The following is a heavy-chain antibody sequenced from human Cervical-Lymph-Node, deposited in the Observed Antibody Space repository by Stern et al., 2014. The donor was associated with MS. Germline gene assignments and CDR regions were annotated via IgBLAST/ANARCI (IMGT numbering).Heavy chain of an antibody. J-gene: IGHJ4*02. D-gene: IGHD6-13*01. V-gene: IGHV1-69*06. CDR2: IIPVFGTT. CDR1: GGIFSSYG. CDR3: ATEGPHSNFDY. Sequence: QLVQSGAEVKKPGSSVKVSCKASGGIFSSYGITWVRQAPGQGLEWMGGIIPVFGTTNYAQKFQGRVTITADRSTSTAYMELSSLRSDDTAVYYCATEGPHSNFDYWGQGTLVTVSS.